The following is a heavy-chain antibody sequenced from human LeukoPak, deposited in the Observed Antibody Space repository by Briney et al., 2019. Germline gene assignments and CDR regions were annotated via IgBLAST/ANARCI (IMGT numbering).Heavy chain of an antibody. Sequence: GASVKVSCKASGYTFTSYYMHWVRQAPGQGLEWMGIINPSGGSTSYAQKFQGRVTMTRDTSTSTVYMELSSLRSEDTAVYYCARGFGDSSGYYDPPGGPHDYWGQGTLVTVSS. D-gene: IGHD3-22*01. CDR3: ARGFGDSSGYYDPPGGPHDY. CDR1: GYTFTSYY. CDR2: INPSGGST. J-gene: IGHJ4*02. V-gene: IGHV1-46*01.